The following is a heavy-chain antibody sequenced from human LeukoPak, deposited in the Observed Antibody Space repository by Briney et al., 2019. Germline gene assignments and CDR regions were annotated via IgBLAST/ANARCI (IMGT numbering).Heavy chain of an antibody. CDR1: GFTFSDYY. J-gene: IGHJ4*02. Sequence: PGGSLRLSCAASGFTFSDYYMSWIRQAPGKGLEWVSYISSSGSTIYYADSVKGRFTISRDNAKNSLYLQMNSLRAEDTAVYYCARDRYDSSGWYRGDFDYWGQGTLVTVSS. CDR3: ARDRYDSSGWYRGDFDY. CDR2: ISSSGSTI. V-gene: IGHV3-11*04. D-gene: IGHD6-19*01.